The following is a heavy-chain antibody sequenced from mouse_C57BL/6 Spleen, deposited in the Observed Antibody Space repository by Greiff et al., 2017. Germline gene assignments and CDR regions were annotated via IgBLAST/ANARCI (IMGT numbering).Heavy chain of an antibody. CDR1: GYAFTNYL. Sequence: QVQLQQSGAELVRPGTSVKVSCKASGYAFTNYLIEWVKQRPGQGLEWIGVINPGSGGTNYNEKFKGKATLTADKSSSTAYMQLSSLTSEDSAVYFCAGSKLGLLDYWGQGTTLTVSS. V-gene: IGHV1-54*01. CDR2: INPGSGGT. D-gene: IGHD4-1*01. J-gene: IGHJ2*01. CDR3: AGSKLGLLDY.